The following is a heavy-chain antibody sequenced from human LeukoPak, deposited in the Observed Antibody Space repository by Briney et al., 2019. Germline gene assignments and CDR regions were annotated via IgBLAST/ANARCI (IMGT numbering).Heavy chain of an antibody. CDR2: IGIDRGNT. V-gene: IGHV3-48*01. Sequence: GGSLSLFCGASGFTFSDYSMNWVRRAPGKGLVGISYIGIDRGNTNYADSVKGRFTISGDKAKKSLYLQMNSLRVEDTAVYYCARDYKYAFDNWGQGTLVTVSS. CDR3: ARDYKYAFDN. J-gene: IGHJ4*02. CDR1: GFTFSDYS. D-gene: IGHD5-24*01.